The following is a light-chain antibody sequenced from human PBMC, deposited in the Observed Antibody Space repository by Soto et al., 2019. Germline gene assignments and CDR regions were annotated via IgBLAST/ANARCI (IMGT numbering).Light chain of an antibody. J-gene: IGKJ4*01. V-gene: IGKV3-15*01. Sequence: EIVMTQSPATLSVSPGERATLFCRASQSVRSNFLAWYQQKPGQAPRLLIYGASTSATGVTARFSGSGSGTEFTLTISSLQSEDFAVYYCQQYSAWPLTFGGGTKVEIK. CDR2: GAS. CDR3: QQYSAWPLT. CDR1: QSVRSN.